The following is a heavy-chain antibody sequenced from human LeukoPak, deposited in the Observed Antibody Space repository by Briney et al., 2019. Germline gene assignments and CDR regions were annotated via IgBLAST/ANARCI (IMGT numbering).Heavy chain of an antibody. CDR1: GFTFSSYG. V-gene: IGHV3-21*01. J-gene: IGHJ5*02. D-gene: IGHD2-15*01. CDR2: ISTSSSYI. Sequence: GGSLRLSCAASGFTFSSYGMSWVRRAPGKGLEWVSSISTSSSYIYYADSVRGRFTISRDNAKNSLYLQMNSLRAEDTAVYSCARGADGVSSNSRGWFDPWGQGTLVTVSS. CDR3: ARGADGVSSNSRGWFDP.